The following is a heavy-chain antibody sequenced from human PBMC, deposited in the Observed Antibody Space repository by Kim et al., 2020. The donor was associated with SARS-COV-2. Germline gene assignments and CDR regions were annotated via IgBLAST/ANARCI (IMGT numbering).Heavy chain of an antibody. J-gene: IGHJ3*02. V-gene: IGHV7-4-1*02. Sequence: GNPTYAQGFTGRFVFSLDTSVSTAYLQISSLKAEDTAVYYCARQSTHFDIWGQGTMVTVSS. CDR3: ARQSTHFDI. D-gene: IGHD2-2*01. CDR2: GNP.